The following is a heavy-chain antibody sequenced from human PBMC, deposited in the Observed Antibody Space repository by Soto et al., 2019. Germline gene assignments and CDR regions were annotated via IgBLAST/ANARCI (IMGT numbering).Heavy chain of an antibody. CDR3: AKEMYPRTVLDSSSPWGDY. CDR2: VSYDGSHK. D-gene: IGHD6-6*01. J-gene: IGHJ4*02. V-gene: IGHV3-30*18. Sequence: QVQLVQSGGGVIQPGKSLRLSCAASGITFTTYGMHWVRQTPGKGLEWVAVVSYDGSHKYYADSVKGRSTISRDDSKNTLYLQMNSLRVEDTAVYYCAKEMYPRTVLDSSSPWGDYWGQGTLVTVSS. CDR1: GITFTTYG.